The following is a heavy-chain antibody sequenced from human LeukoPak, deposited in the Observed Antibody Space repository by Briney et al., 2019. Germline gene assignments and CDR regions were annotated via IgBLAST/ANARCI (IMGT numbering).Heavy chain of an antibody. CDR2: LYIGGNT. Sequence: GGSLRLSCAASGLTVNNNYMNWVRQAPGKGLEWVSALYIGGNTYYADSVRGRFTISRDNSKNTLYLQMNSLRAEDTAIYYCMTAAGYNFGQYWGQGTLVTVSS. V-gene: IGHV3-53*01. J-gene: IGHJ4*02. CDR1: GLTVNNNY. D-gene: IGHD5-18*01. CDR3: MTAAGYNFGQY.